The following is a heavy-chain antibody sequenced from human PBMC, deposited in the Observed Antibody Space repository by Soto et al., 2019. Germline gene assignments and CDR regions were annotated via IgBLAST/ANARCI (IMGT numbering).Heavy chain of an antibody. Sequence: QVQLVESGGGVVQPGRSLRLSCGASGFTFSSYGMHWVRQAPGKGLEWVAVIWYDGSNKYYADSVKGRFTISRDNSKNTLYLKMNSLRAEDMAVYYCARGSNWNWGQGTLVTVSS. CDR2: IWYDGSNK. V-gene: IGHV3-33*01. D-gene: IGHD1-1*01. CDR3: ARGSNWN. J-gene: IGHJ4*02. CDR1: GFTFSSYG.